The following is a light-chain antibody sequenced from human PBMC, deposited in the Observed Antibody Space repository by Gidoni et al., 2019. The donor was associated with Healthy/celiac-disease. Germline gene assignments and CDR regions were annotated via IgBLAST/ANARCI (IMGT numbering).Light chain of an antibody. V-gene: IGLV2-8*01. Sequence: QSALTQPPSASGSPGPSVTISCTGTSSDVGGYNYVSWYQQHPGKAPKLMIYEVIKRPSGVPNRFSGSKSGNTASLTVSGLQAEDEADYYCSSYAGSNNLVVFGGGTKLTVL. CDR3: SSYAGSNNLVV. CDR2: EVI. J-gene: IGLJ2*01. CDR1: SSDVGGYNY.